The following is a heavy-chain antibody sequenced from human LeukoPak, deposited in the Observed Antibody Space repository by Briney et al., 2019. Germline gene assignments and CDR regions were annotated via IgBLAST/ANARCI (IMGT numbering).Heavy chain of an antibody. CDR3: AKEQSLGEAPFYYFDY. CDR1: GFTFSSYA. J-gene: IGHJ4*02. D-gene: IGHD6-19*01. V-gene: IGHV3-23*01. Sequence: PGGSLRLSCAASGFTFSSYAMSWVRQAPGKGLEWVSAISGSGGSTYYADSVKGRFTISRDNSKNRPYLQMNSLRAEDTAVYYCAKEQSLGEAPFYYFDYWGQGTLVTVSS. CDR2: ISGSGGST.